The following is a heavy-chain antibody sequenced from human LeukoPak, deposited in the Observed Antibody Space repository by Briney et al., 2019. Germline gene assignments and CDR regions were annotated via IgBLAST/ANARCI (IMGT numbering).Heavy chain of an antibody. CDR2: ITTDGSGA. CDR3: AKGVLGAGSLLEYFQH. J-gene: IGHJ1*01. D-gene: IGHD3-10*01. CDR1: GFAFRNYN. V-gene: IGHV3-23*01. Sequence: GGSLRLSCAASGFAFRNYNMIWVRQAPGRGLEWVSGITTDGSGAYYADSVKGRFTVSRDNSKNTVFLQMNSLRGEDAAIYYCAKGVLGAGSLLEYFQHWGQGTLVTVSS.